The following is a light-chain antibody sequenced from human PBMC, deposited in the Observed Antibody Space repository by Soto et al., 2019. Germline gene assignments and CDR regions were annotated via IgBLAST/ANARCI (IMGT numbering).Light chain of an antibody. CDR2: EVS. V-gene: IGLV2-14*01. CDR1: SSDVGGYNY. CDR3: SSYTSIITLYV. Sequence: QSVLTQPASVSGSPGQSITISCTGTSSDVGGYNYVSWYQQHPGKAPKLMIYEVSNRPSGVSNRFSGSKSGNTASLTISGLQAEEEADYYCSSYTSIITLYVFGSGTKVTVL. J-gene: IGLJ1*01.